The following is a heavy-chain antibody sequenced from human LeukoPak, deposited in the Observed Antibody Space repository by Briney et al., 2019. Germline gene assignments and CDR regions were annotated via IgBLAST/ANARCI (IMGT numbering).Heavy chain of an antibody. CDR3: ASSPVGRYSYGPDYYYYYMDV. D-gene: IGHD5-18*01. Sequence: GGPLRLSCAASGFTLSSLWMSWVRQAPGRGLEWVANIKQDGKEKHYVDSEKARFTIPRENAKNSLYLKMNSLRAEDTAVYYGASSPVGRYSYGPDYYYYYMDVRGKGTTVTVSS. CDR2: IKQDGKEK. V-gene: IGHV3-7*01. CDR1: GFTLSSLW. J-gene: IGHJ6*03.